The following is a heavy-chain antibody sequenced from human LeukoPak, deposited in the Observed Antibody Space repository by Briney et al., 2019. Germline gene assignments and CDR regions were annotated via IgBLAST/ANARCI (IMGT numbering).Heavy chain of an antibody. CDR1: GFTCSSYA. CDR2: ISHDGNTD. J-gene: IGHJ3*01. CDR3: AKRLATMKAFDV. Sequence: GGSLRLSCAASGFTCSSYAMHWVRQTPGKGLEWVAVISHDGNTDYYADSVKGRFTISRDNSKNTLYLQMNSLRAEDTAVYYCAKRLATMKAFDVWGQGAMVTVSS. V-gene: IGHV3-30*04. D-gene: IGHD3-22*01.